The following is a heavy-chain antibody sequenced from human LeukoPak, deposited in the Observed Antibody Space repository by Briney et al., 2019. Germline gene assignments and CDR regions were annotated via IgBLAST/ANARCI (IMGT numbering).Heavy chain of an antibody. CDR3: ARAPLLAAAGTRGFDY. V-gene: IGHV1-69*13. J-gene: IGHJ4*02. Sequence: SVKVSCKASGGTFSSYAISWVRQAPGQGLEWMGGIIPIFGTANYAQEFQGRVTITADESTSTAYMELSSLRSEDTAVYYCARAPLLAAAGTRGFDYWGQGTLVTVSS. D-gene: IGHD6-13*01. CDR2: IIPIFGTA. CDR1: GGTFSSYA.